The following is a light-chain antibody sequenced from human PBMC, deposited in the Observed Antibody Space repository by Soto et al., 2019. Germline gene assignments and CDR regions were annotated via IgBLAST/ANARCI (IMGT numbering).Light chain of an antibody. CDR2: WAS. Sequence: DIVMTQSPDSLAVSLGERATINCKSSQSVLYNSDNKNYLAWYQQKPGQPPKLLIYWASTWDSGVPDRFSGSGSGEDFTLTISSLQAEDVAVYYCQQYYTTLTFGGGTKVEIK. CDR1: QSVLYNSDNKNY. J-gene: IGKJ4*01. V-gene: IGKV4-1*01. CDR3: QQYYTTLT.